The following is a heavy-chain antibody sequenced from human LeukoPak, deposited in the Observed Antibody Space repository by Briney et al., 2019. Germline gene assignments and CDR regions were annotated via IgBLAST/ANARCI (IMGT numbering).Heavy chain of an antibody. CDR1: GFTFSSYW. D-gene: IGHD3-16*01. V-gene: IGHV3-7*01. CDR2: IKQDGSEK. J-gene: IGHJ4*02. CDR3: ARARSKSGGGQYYFDY. Sequence: GGSLRLSCAASGFTFSSYWMSWVRQAPGKGLEWVANIKQDGSEKYYVDSVKGRFTISRDNAKNSLYQQMNSLRAEDTAVYYCARARSKSGGGQYYFDYWGQGTLVTVSS.